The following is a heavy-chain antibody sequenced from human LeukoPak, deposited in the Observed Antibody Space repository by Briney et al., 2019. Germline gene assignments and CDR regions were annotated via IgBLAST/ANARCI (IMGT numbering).Heavy chain of an antibody. CDR3: ARDRSYGGSLFDY. D-gene: IGHD4-23*01. CDR1: GGSISSYY. V-gene: IGHV4-59*01. J-gene: IGHJ4*02. Sequence: PSETLSLTCTLSGGSISSYYWSWIRQPPGKGLEWIGYIYYSGSTNYNPSLKSRVTISVDTSKNQFSLKLSSVTAADTAVYYCARDRSYGGSLFDYWGQGTLVTVSS. CDR2: IYYSGST.